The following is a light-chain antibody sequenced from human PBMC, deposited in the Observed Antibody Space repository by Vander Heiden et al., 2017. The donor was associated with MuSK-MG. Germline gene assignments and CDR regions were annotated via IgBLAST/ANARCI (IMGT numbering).Light chain of an antibody. V-gene: IGKV3-11*01. CDR1: QSVSSY. Sequence: ILLTHSPATLSLSPGERATLSCRASQSVSSYLAWYQQKPGQAPRRLIYDASNRATGIPARFSDSGSGTDFTLTISSLEPEDFAVYCCQQRSNWRTFGQGTKLEIK. CDR3: QQRSNWRT. J-gene: IGKJ2*01. CDR2: DAS.